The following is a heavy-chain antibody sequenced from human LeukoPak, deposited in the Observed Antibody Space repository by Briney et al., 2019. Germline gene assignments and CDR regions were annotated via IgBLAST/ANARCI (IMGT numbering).Heavy chain of an antibody. D-gene: IGHD2-15*01. V-gene: IGHV4-39*01. CDR1: GGSISSSSYY. Sequence: PSETLSLTCTVSGGSISSSSYYWGWIRQPPGKGLEWIGSIFYSGSTFYNPSLKSRVTMSVDTSKKQFSLRLSSVTAADTAVYYCARHGYCSGGSCYWDYWGQGTLVTVSS. CDR3: ARHGYCSGGSCYWDY. CDR2: IFYSGST. J-gene: IGHJ4*02.